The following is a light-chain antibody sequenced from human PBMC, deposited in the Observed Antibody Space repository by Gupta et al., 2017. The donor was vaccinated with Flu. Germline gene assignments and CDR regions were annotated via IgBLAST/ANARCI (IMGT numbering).Light chain of an antibody. V-gene: IGKV2-28*01. J-gene: IGKJ2*03. Sequence: DIVMTQSPLSLPVTPGEPASISCRSSQSLLHRNGYNYLDWYLQKPGQSPQLLIYLGSSRASGVPDRFSGSGSGTDFTLKIIRVEAEDVGVYYCRQALQTPRSFGQGTKLEIK. CDR2: LGS. CDR1: QSLLHRNGYNY. CDR3: RQALQTPRS.